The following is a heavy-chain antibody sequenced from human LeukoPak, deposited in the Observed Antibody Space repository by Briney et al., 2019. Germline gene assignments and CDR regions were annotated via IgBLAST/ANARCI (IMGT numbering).Heavy chain of an antibody. V-gene: IGHV1-8*02. CDR2: VTPNSGNA. CDR3: ARLGSSWYGGVDP. CDR1: GYTFTSYS. J-gene: IGHJ5*02. Sequence: ASVKVSCKASGYTFTSYSFSWVRQATGQGLEWMGWVTPNSGNARYAQKFQGRVTMTRNTSISTAYMELSSLRLEDTAVYFCARLGSSWYGGVDPWGQGTLVTVSS. D-gene: IGHD6-13*01.